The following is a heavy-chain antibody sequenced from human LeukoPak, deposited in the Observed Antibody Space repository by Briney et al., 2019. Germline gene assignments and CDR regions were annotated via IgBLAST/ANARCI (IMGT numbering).Heavy chain of an antibody. J-gene: IGHJ4*02. CDR1: GGTFSSYA. CDR2: IIPIFGTA. Sequence: SVKVSCKASGGTFSSYAISWVRQAPGQGLEWMGGIIPIFGTANYAQKFQGRVTITADESTSTAYMELGSLRSEDTAVYYCARNTLGYCSSTSCPWRSYFDYWGQGTLVTVSS. V-gene: IGHV1-69*13. CDR3: ARNTLGYCSSTSCPWRSYFDY. D-gene: IGHD2-2*01.